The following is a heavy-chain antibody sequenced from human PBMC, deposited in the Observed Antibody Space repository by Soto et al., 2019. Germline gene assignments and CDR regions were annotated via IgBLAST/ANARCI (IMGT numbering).Heavy chain of an antibody. J-gene: IGHJ6*02. CDR2: ISAYNGNT. V-gene: IGHV1-18*01. D-gene: IGHD3-16*01. CDR1: GYTFTSYG. Sequence: QVQLVQSGAEVKKPGASVKVSCKASGYTFTSYGISWVRQAPGQGLEWMGWISAYNGNTNYAQKLQGRVTMTTDTSTSKAYMELRSLISDDTAVYYCARELRQITFTWPYYYYYGMDVWGQGTTVTVSS. CDR3: ARELRQITFTWPYYYYYGMDV.